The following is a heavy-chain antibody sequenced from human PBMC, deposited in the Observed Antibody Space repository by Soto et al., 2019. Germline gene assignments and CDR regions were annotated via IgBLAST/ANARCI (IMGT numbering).Heavy chain of an antibody. D-gene: IGHD1-26*01. Sequence: PGGSLRLSCAASGFTFSSDAMSWVRQGPGKGLEWVSGISGSGGSTYYADSVKGRFTISRDNSKNTLYLQMNSLRADDTAIYYCAKAQRGSGSHFDHWGQGTLVTISS. CDR1: GFTFSSDA. CDR2: ISGSGGST. CDR3: AKAQRGSGSHFDH. V-gene: IGHV3-23*01. J-gene: IGHJ4*02.